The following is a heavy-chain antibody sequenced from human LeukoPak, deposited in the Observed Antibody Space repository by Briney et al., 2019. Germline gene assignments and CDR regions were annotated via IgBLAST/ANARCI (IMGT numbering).Heavy chain of an antibody. J-gene: IGHJ4*02. CDR2: IYMSGIT. CDR1: GGSISNYY. CDR3: ARITVTLGFDY. D-gene: IGHD4-17*01. Sequence: SETLSLTCTVSGGSISNYYWSWIRQPAGKGLEWIGHIYMSGITNYNPSLKSRVTMSVDTSKNQFSLKLTSVTAADTAVYYCARITVTLGFDYWGQGTLVTVSS. V-gene: IGHV4-4*07.